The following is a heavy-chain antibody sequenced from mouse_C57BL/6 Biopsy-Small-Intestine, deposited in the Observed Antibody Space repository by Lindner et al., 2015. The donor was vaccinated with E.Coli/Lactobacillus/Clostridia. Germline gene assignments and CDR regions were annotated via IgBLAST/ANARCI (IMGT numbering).Heavy chain of an antibody. CDR2: ISAYNRKT. Sequence: SVKVSCKASGYPFTSSGINWLRQAPGQGLEWMGWISAYNRKTIYAHNVQGRVTMTTDTSTSTAYMELTSLRSDESAVYYCARSMVFGADTSPKYNYGMDIWGQGTTVTVSS. D-gene: IGHD1-1*01. J-gene: IGHJ1*01. CDR1: GYPFTSSG. V-gene: IGHV1-59*01. CDR3: ARSMVFGADTSPKYNYGMDI.